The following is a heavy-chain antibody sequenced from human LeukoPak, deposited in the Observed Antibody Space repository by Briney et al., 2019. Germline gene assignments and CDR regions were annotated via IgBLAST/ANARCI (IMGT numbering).Heavy chain of an antibody. D-gene: IGHD2-21*02. CDR3: ARGGQPLLGNWFDP. J-gene: IGHJ5*02. Sequence: GGSLRLSCAASGFTFSSYAIHWVRQAPGEGLEYVSAISTDGSRTYYANSVKGRFTISRDNSKNTLYLQMGSLRGEDTAVYYCARGGQPLLGNWFDPWGRETLVTVSS. CDR2: ISTDGSRT. CDR1: GFTFSSYA. V-gene: IGHV3-64*01.